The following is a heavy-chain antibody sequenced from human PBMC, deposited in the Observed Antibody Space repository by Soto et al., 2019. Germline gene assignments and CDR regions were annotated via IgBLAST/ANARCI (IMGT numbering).Heavy chain of an antibody. D-gene: IGHD3-22*01. CDR3: ARGQYYYDSSGYYSGPVGD. J-gene: IGHJ4*02. Sequence: QVQLVESGGGVVQPGRSLRLSCAASGFTFSSYAMHWVRQAPGKGLEWVAVISYDGSNKYYADSVKGRFTISRDNSKNTLYLQMNSLRAEDTAVYYCARGQYYYDSSGYYSGPVGDWGQGTLVTVSS. V-gene: IGHV3-30-3*01. CDR2: ISYDGSNK. CDR1: GFTFSSYA.